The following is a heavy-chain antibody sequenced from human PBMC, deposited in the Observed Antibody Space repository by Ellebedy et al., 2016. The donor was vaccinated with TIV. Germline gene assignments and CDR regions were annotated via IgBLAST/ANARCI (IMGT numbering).Heavy chain of an antibody. CDR3: ARCRDLIAARGFDY. CDR2: IYSGGST. J-gene: IGHJ4*02. Sequence: PSETLSLTCTVSGGSISGNNLRWVRQAPGKGLEWVSVIYSGGSTYYADSAKGRFTISSDNSKNTQYLQMNSLRAGDTAVYYCARCRDLIAARGFDYWGQGTLVTVSS. CDR1: GGSISGNN. V-gene: IGHV3-66*01. D-gene: IGHD6-6*01.